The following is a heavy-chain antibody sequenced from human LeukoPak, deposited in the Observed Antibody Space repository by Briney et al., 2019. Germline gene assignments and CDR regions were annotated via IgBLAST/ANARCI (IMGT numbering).Heavy chain of an antibody. J-gene: IGHJ4*02. CDR1: GGSISNTNW. V-gene: IGHV4-4*02. CDR3: AREGGPYRPLDY. CDR2: VSLQGST. Sequence: SETLSLTCGVSGGSISNTNWWTWFRQPPGKGLEWIGEVSLQGSTNYNPSLKSRVAISVDKSENHISLKLTSVTAADTAVYYCAREGGPYRPLDYSGQGTLVTVAS.